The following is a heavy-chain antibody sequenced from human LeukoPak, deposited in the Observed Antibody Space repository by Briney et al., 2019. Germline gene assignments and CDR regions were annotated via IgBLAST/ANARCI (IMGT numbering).Heavy chain of an antibody. CDR2: ISSSSSYI. Sequence: GGSLRLSCAASGFTFSSYSMNWVRQASGKGLEWVSSISSSSSYIYYADSVKGRFTISRDNAKNSLYLQMNSLRAEDTAVYYCARGPYCGGDCYPGYFDLWGRGTLVTVSS. CDR1: GFTFSSYS. CDR3: ARGPYCGGDCYPGYFDL. D-gene: IGHD2-21*02. J-gene: IGHJ2*01. V-gene: IGHV3-21*01.